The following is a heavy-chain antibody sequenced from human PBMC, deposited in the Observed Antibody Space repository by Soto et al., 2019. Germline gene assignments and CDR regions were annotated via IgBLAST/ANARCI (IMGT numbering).Heavy chain of an antibody. CDR3: ARGPNFYGSGSYYNVGAVSCYYCMDV. V-gene: IGHV1-18*01. Sequence: QVQLVQSGAEVKKPGASVKVSCKASGYTFTKYGISWVRQAPGQGLEWMGWISVYNGNKHYAEQRQVRVTMTTDTSTSGAFMELRSLISADTAVYFCARGPNFYGSGSYYNVGAVSCYYCMDVWGKGTTVTVSS. CDR1: GYTFTKYG. J-gene: IGHJ6*03. D-gene: IGHD3-10*01. CDR2: ISVYNGNK.